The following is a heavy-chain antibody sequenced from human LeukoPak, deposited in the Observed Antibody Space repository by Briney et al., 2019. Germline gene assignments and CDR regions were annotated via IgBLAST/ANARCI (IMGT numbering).Heavy chain of an antibody. V-gene: IGHV5-51*01. D-gene: IGHD6-6*01. J-gene: IGHJ4*02. CDR3: ARQQQLVRGYFDY. CDR1: GYSFTSYW. CDR2: IYPGDSDT. Sequence: GESLKISCKGSGYSFTSYWIGWVRQMPGKGLEWMGIIYPGDSDTRYSPSFQGQVTISADKSISAAYLQWSSLKASDTAMYYCARQQQLVRGYFDYWGQGTLVTVSS.